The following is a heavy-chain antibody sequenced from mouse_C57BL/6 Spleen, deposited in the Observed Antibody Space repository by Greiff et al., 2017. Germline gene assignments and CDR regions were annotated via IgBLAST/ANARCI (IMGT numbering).Heavy chain of an antibody. Sequence: QVQLQQPGAELVMPGASVKLSCKASGYTFTSYWMHWVKQRPGQGLEWIGEIDPSDSYTNYNQKFKGKSTLTVDKSSSTAYMQRSSLTSEDSAVYYCARYTTVVPYYFDYWGQGTTLTVSS. CDR2: IDPSDSYT. CDR3: ARYTTVVPYYFDY. J-gene: IGHJ2*01. V-gene: IGHV1-69*01. D-gene: IGHD1-1*01. CDR1: GYTFTSYW.